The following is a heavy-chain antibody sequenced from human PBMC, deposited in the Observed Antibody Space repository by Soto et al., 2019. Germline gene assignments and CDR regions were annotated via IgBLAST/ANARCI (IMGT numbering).Heavy chain of an antibody. J-gene: IGHJ5*02. D-gene: IGHD2-21*01. Sequence: SETLSLTCSVSGAALNSGNYYWSWIRQVPGKGLEWIGHIYVTGAVDYNPSLRDRITISQDASERQFSLNLRLVTAADTAVYYCARLRIATNNYKWFDPWGQGTLVTVSS. V-gene: IGHV4-31*03. CDR3: ARLRIATNNYKWFDP. CDR1: GAALNSGNYY. CDR2: IYVTGAV.